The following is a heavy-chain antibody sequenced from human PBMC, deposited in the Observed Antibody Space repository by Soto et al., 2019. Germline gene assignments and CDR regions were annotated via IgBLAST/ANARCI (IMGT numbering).Heavy chain of an antibody. V-gene: IGHV1-18*01. Sequence: QVQLVQSGAELKKPGASVKVSCKASGYTFTSYGISWVRQAPGQGLEWMVWISAYNGNTNYAQQLQGRVTMPTATSTSAAYRGLRTLRSDDTAVYYCARGSTGVKYFDWSGDAAFEIWGQGTMVTVSS. CDR2: ISAYNGNT. D-gene: IGHD3-9*01. J-gene: IGHJ3*02. CDR1: GYTFTSYG. CDR3: ARGSTGVKYFDWSGDAAFEI.